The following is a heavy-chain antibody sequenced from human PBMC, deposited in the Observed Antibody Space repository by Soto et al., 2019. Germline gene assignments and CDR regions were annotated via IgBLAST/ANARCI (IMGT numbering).Heavy chain of an antibody. Sequence: SETLSLTCAVCGGSFSGYYWSWIRQPPGKGLEWIGEINHSGSTNYNPSLKSRVTISVDTSKNQFSLNLSSVTAADTAVYYCARRGIVATILKGVTRRDRYFDYWGQGTLVTVSS. V-gene: IGHV4-34*01. D-gene: IGHD5-12*01. CDR3: ARRGIVATILKGVTRRDRYFDY. CDR2: INHSGST. J-gene: IGHJ4*02. CDR1: GGSFSGYY.